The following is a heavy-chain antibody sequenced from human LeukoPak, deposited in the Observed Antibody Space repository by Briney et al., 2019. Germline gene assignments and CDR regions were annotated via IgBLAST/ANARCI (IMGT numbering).Heavy chain of an antibody. CDR2: ISGSGGST. CDR1: GFTFSSYS. V-gene: IGHV3-23*01. Sequence: GGSLRLSCAASGFTFSSYSMNWVRQAPGKGLEWVSAISGSGGSTYYADSVKGRFTISRDNSKNTLYLQMNSLRAEDTAIYYCAKSEGNWYFDLWGRGTLVTVSS. CDR3: AKSEGNWYFDL. J-gene: IGHJ2*01. D-gene: IGHD6-13*01.